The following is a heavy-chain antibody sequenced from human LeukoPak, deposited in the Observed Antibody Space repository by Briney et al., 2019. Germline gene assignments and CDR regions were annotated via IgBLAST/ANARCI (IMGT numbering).Heavy chain of an antibody. CDR2: IYLGDSDT. J-gene: IGHJ5*02. Sequence: GDSLNISCQGSGYSFTTYWIGWVPQMPGKGLNWMELIYLGDSDTRYSPSFQGQVTISADKSISTAYLQWSSLKASDTAMYYCARHPLSTTMVRGVIIPNWFDPWGQGTLVTVSS. V-gene: IGHV5-51*01. CDR3: ARHPLSTTMVRGVIIPNWFDP. CDR1: GYSFTTYW. D-gene: IGHD3-10*01.